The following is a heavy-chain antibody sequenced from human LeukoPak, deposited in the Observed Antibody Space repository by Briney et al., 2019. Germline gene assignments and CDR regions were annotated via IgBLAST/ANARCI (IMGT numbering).Heavy chain of an antibody. CDR3: ARVAEPDCSGGSCYSLDY. J-gene: IGHJ4*02. D-gene: IGHD2-15*01. CDR1: GGSISSYY. V-gene: IGHV4-4*07. Sequence: SETLSLTCTVSGGSISSYYWSWIRQPAGKGLEWIGRIYTSGSTNYNPSLKSRVTMSVDTSKNQFSLKLSSVTAADTAVYYCARVAEPDCSGGSCYSLDYWGQGTLVTVSS. CDR2: IYTSGST.